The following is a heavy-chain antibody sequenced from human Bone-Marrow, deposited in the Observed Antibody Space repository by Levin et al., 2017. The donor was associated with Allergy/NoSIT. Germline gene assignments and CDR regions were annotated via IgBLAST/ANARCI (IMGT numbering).Heavy chain of an antibody. J-gene: IGHJ4*02. CDR1: GYTFTNFG. CDR3: TRDRLSLATTKVCDF. V-gene: IGHV1-18*01. CDR2: IGTHNGAT. Sequence: ASVKVSCKASGYTFTNFGFSWVRQAPGQGLEWMGWIGTHNGATDYVERLRGRLTLTTDTSTNTAYMELRRLSSEDTAVYYCTRDRLSLATTKVCDFWGQGTLVTVSS. D-gene: IGHD1-26*01.